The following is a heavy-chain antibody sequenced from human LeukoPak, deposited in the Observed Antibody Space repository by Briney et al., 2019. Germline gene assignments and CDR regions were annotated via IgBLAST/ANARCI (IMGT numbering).Heavy chain of an antibody. D-gene: IGHD1-26*01. V-gene: IGHV3-23*01. CDR3: AKAQGGSYRLRHFDY. CDR2: ISGSGGST. CDR1: GFTFSSYA. J-gene: IGHJ4*02. Sequence: PGGSLRLSCAASGFTFSSYAMSWVRQAPGKGLEWVSAISGSGGSTYYADSVKGRFTISRDNSKNTLYLQMNSLRAEDTAVYYCAKAQGGSYRLRHFDYWSQGTLVTVSS.